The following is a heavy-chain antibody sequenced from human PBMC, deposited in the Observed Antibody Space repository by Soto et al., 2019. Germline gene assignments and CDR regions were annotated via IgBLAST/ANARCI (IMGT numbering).Heavy chain of an antibody. V-gene: IGHV3-74*03. CDR2: IHGGGIGS. D-gene: IGHD3-3*01. CDR3: VRVTRPWRGMDY. J-gene: IGHJ4*03. CDR1: GFSLSNHW. Sequence: GGTLRLSCAASGFSLSNHWMHWVRQAPWKGLVWVSRIHGGGIGSSYADSVKGRFTSTSDNAENMLHLQMNGLRGEDSAIYYCVRVTRPWRGMDYWGRVTLVAVST.